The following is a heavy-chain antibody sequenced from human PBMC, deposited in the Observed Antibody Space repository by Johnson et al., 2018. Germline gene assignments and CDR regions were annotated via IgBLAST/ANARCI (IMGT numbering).Heavy chain of an antibody. Sequence: QVQLQESGPGLVKXSETLSLTCTVSGGSITRDYWSWIRQPPGQGLEWIGYMSYSGNTNYNPSIKSPVILSLDTSKNQFSLKLNSVTAADTAVYYCARDDDAYCGGDCFYDAFDIWGQVTMVTVSS. CDR1: GGSITRDY. CDR2: MSYSGNT. V-gene: IGHV4-59*01. CDR3: ARDDDAYCGGDCFYDAFDI. D-gene: IGHD2-21*02. J-gene: IGHJ3*02.